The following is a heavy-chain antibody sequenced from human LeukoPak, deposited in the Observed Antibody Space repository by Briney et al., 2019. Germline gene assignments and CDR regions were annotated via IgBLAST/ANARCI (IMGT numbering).Heavy chain of an antibody. D-gene: IGHD5-18*01. CDR3: ARNPWIQLWLPGAFDI. Sequence: SDTLSLTCTVSGGSISSYYWSWLRQPPGKGLEWIGYIYTSGSTNYNPSLKSRVTISVDTSKNQFSLELRSVTAADTAVYYCARNPWIQLWLPGAFDIWGQGTMVTVSS. V-gene: IGHV4-4*09. CDR2: IYTSGST. CDR1: GGSISSYY. J-gene: IGHJ3*02.